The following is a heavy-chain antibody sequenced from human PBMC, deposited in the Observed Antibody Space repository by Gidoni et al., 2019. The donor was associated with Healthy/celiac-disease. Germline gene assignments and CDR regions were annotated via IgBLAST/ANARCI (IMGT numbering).Heavy chain of an antibody. J-gene: IGHJ3*02. CDR3: ARDLSWRPTRDYGSGSYYKGDDAFDI. V-gene: IGHV1-2*06. D-gene: IGHD3-10*01. CDR1: GYTFPGYY. Sequence: QVQLVQPGAEVKKPGASVKVSCKASGYTFPGYYMHWVRQAPGQGLEWMGRINPNSGGTNYAQKFQGRVTMTRDTSISTAYMELSRLRSDDTAVYYCARDLSWRPTRDYGSGSYYKGDDAFDIWGQGTMVTVSS. CDR2: INPNSGGT.